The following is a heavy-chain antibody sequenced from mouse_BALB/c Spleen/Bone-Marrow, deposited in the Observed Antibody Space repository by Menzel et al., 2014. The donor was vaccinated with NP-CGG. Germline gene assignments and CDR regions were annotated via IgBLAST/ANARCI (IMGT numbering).Heavy chain of an antibody. V-gene: IGHV1-26*01. Sequence: EVQLQQSGPELVKPGASVKMSCKASGYTFTDYCMKWVKQSHEKSLEWIGDINPNNGDTFYNQKFKGKATLTVDKSSSTAYMQLNSLTSEDSAVYYCATTVAYWGQGTLVTVSA. CDR2: INPNNGDT. CDR3: ATTVAY. D-gene: IGHD1-1*01. CDR1: GYTFTDYC. J-gene: IGHJ3*01.